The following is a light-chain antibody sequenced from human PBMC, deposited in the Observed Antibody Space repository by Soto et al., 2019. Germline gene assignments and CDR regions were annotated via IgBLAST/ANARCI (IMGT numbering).Light chain of an antibody. CDR3: QTWGTDIHVV. CDR2: VNSDGSH. J-gene: IGLJ2*01. Sequence: QSVLTQSPSASASLGASVKLTCTLSSWHSSYAIAWHQQQPEKGPRYLMKVNSDGSHSKGDGIPDRLSGSSSGAERYLTISSLQSEDEADYYCQTWGTDIHVVFGGGTKLTVL. V-gene: IGLV4-69*01. CDR1: SWHSSYA.